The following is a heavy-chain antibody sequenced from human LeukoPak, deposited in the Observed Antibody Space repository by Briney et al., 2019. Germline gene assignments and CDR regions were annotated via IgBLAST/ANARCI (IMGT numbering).Heavy chain of an antibody. CDR3: ARVSSGGYFHTYYFDY. J-gene: IGHJ4*02. Sequence: SETLSLTCTVSGGSMNSYYWSWIRQPPGKGLEWIGYIRYSGTTNYSPSLKSRATISVDTSKNQFSLNLISVTAADTAIYYCARVSSGGYFHTYYFDYWGQGTLVTVSS. CDR2: IRYSGTT. D-gene: IGHD3-22*01. V-gene: IGHV4-59*01. CDR1: GGSMNSYY.